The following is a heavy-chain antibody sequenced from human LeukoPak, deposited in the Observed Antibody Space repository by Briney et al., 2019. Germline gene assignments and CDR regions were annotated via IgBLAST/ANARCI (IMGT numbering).Heavy chain of an antibody. Sequence: PGGSLRLSCAASGFTFDDYAMHWVRQAPGKGLEWVSGISWNSGSIGYADSVKGRFTISRDNAKNSLYLQMNSLRAEDTALYYCAKDNGDGYNLFDYWGQGTPVTVSS. J-gene: IGHJ4*02. CDR1: GFTFDDYA. CDR3: AKDNGDGYNLFDY. CDR2: ISWNSGSI. V-gene: IGHV3-9*01. D-gene: IGHD5-24*01.